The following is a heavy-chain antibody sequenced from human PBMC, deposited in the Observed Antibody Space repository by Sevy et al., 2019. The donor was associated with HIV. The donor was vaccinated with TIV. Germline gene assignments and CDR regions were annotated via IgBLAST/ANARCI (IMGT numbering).Heavy chain of an antibody. CDR2: ISYDGSNK. D-gene: IGHD4-17*01. Sequence: GGSLRLSCAASGFTFSSYGMHWVRQAPGKGLEWVAVISYDGSNKYYADSVKGRFTISRDNSKNTLYLQMNSLRAEDTAVYYCAKGREYGDYVPYGMDVWGQGTTVTVSS. V-gene: IGHV3-30*18. CDR1: GFTFSSYG. J-gene: IGHJ6*02. CDR3: AKGREYGDYVPYGMDV.